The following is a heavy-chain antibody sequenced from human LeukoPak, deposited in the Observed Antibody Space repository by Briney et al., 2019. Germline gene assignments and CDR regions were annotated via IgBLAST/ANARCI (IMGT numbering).Heavy chain of an antibody. D-gene: IGHD3/OR15-3a*01. J-gene: IGHJ4*02. CDR3: ARTFWTPTRGFDY. CDR1: GGSISSSSYY. CDR2: IYYSGST. V-gene: IGHV4-39*07. Sequence: KTSETLSLTCTVSGGSISSSSYYWGWVRQPPGKGLEWIGSIYYSGSTYYNPSLKSRVTISVDTSKNQFSLKLSSVTAADTAVYYCARTFWTPTRGFDYWGQGTLVTVSS.